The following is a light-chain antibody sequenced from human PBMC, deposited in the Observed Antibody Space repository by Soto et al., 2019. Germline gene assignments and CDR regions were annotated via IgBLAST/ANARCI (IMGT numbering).Light chain of an antibody. J-gene: IGLJ3*02. V-gene: IGLV1-51*02. CDR1: SSNIGNNY. CDR3: GKWDNNRRAVV. Sequence: QSVLTQPPSVSAAPGQKVTISCSGSSSNIGNNYVSWYQQLPGTAPKLLIYENNKRPSGIPDRFSGSKSGTSVTLGIIGLPTGDEADYYCGKWDNNRRAVVFGGGTKLTVL. CDR2: ENN.